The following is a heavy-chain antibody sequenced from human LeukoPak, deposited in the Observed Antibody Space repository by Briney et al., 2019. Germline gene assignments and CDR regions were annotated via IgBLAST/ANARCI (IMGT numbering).Heavy chain of an antibody. D-gene: IGHD3-3*01. CDR2: IIPIFGTA. J-gene: IGHJ4*02. Sequence: GASVKVSCKASGGTFSSYAISWVRQAPGQGLEWMGGIIPIFGTANYAQKFQGRVTITADESTSTAYMELSSLRSEDTAVYYCASGRFPYYFDYWGQGTLVTVSS. CDR3: ASGRFPYYFDY. CDR1: GGTFSSYA. V-gene: IGHV1-69*13.